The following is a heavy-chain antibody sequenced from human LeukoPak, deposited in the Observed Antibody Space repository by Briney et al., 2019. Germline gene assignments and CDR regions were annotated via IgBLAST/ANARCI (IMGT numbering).Heavy chain of an antibody. CDR3: ARVLTGYYYDSSGYRGYYYYYFMDV. J-gene: IGHJ6*03. CDR1: GYTFTSYG. CDR2: ISAYNGNT. V-gene: IGHV1-18*01. Sequence: DSVKVSCKASGYTFTSYGISWVRQAPGRGLEGMGWISAYNGNTNYAQKLQGRVTMTTDTSTSTAYMELRSLRSDDTAVYYCARVLTGYYYDSSGYRGYYYYYFMDVWGKGTTVTVSS. D-gene: IGHD3-22*01.